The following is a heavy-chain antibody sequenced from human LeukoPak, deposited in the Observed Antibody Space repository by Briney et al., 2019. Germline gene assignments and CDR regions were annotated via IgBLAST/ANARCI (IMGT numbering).Heavy chain of an antibody. Sequence: ASVKVSCKASGGTFSSYAISWVRQAPGQGLEWMGGIIPIFGTANYAQKFQGRVTITTDESTSTAYMELSSLRSEDTAVYYCARMYNWNSPYFDYWGQGTLVTVSS. CDR2: IIPIFGTA. CDR1: GGTFSSYA. D-gene: IGHD1-7*01. V-gene: IGHV1-69*05. CDR3: ARMYNWNSPYFDY. J-gene: IGHJ4*02.